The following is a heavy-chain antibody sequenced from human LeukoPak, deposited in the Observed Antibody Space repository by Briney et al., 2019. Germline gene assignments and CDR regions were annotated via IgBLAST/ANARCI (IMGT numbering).Heavy chain of an antibody. CDR1: GGSISSSSYY. D-gene: IGHD1-26*01. Sequence: SETLSLTCTVSGGSISSSSYYWGWIRQPPGKGLEWIGSIFYNGNTFYNPSLKSRVTISVDTSKNQFSLKLNSVTAADTAVFYCARLGYSGSYYLDNWGQGTLVTVSS. V-gene: IGHV4-39*01. CDR3: ARLGYSGSYYLDN. CDR2: IFYNGNT. J-gene: IGHJ4*02.